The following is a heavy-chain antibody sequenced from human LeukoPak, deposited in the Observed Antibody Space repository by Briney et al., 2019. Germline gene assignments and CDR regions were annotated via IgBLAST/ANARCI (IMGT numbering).Heavy chain of an antibody. V-gene: IGHV1-69*13. CDR3: ARDGGFGSGWGFLFH. Sequence: GASVKVSCKASGGTFSSYAISWVRQAPGQGLEWMGGIIPIFGTANYAQKFQGRVTITADESTSTAYMELSSLRSEDTAVYYCARDGGFGSGWGFLFHWGQGTLVTVSS. D-gene: IGHD6-19*01. J-gene: IGHJ4*02. CDR2: IIPIFGTA. CDR1: GGTFSSYA.